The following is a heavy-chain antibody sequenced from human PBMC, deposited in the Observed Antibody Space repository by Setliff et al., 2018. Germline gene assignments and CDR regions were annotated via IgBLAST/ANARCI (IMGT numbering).Heavy chain of an antibody. CDR3: AREGVDIRSSTDYRYYMDV. Sequence: SVKVSCKASGGTFSSYGISWVRQAPGQGLEWMGGTIPIFGSTNYAQKFQGRVTIITDEFTGTAYMELSSLRTEDTAVYYCAREGVDIRSSTDYRYYMDVWGKGTTVTVSS. J-gene: IGHJ6*03. CDR2: TIPIFGST. V-gene: IGHV1-69*05. D-gene: IGHD5-12*01. CDR1: GGTFSSYG.